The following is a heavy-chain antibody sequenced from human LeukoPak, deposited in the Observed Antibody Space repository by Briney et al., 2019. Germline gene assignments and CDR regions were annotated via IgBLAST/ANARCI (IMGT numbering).Heavy chain of an antibody. Sequence: GGSLRLSCAASGFTFSSYWMHWVRQAPGKGLVWVSRINSDGSSTSHADSVKGRFTISRDNAKNTLYLQMNSLRAEDTAVYYCARVGSYDFWSGYPFDYWGQGTLVTVSS. CDR1: GFTFSSYW. D-gene: IGHD3-3*01. CDR2: INSDGSST. V-gene: IGHV3-74*01. J-gene: IGHJ4*02. CDR3: ARVGSYDFWSGYPFDY.